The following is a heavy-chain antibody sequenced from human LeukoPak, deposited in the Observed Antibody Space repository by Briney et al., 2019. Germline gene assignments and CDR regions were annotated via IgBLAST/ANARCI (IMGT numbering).Heavy chain of an antibody. D-gene: IGHD2-8*01. CDR3: TRGPYCTNGVCYRVMDV. V-gene: IGHV4-34*01. CDR2: INHSGST. J-gene: IGHJ6*03. Sequence: PSETLSLTCAAYGGFVSGYYLNWICQPPGKGLEWIGEINHSGSTNYNPSLKSRVTISVDTSKNQFSLKLSSVTAEDTAVYYCTRGPYCTNGVCYRVMDVWGKGTTVTVSS. CDR1: GGFVSGYY.